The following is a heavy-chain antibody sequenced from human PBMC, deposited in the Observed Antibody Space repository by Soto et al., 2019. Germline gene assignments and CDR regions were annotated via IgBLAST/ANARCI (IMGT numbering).Heavy chain of an antibody. CDR1: GFSLSTRGVG. D-gene: IGHD3-16*01. J-gene: IGHJ4*02. CDR2: IFWDDDK. CDR3: AHVRSGPRIEECLGCHVAS. V-gene: IGHV2-5*02. Sequence: HITLKESGPTLVKPTQTLTLTCTFSGFSLSTRGVGVGWIRQPAGKALERLPLIFWDDDKRYSPSLKTRLPIAMDTSKSKVVLTMTNMDPVHTATYSCAHVRSGPRIEECLGCHVASWGQGTLVPVSS.